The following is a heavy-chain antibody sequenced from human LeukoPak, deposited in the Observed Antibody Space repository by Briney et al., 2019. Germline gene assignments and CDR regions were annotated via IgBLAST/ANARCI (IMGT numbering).Heavy chain of an antibody. V-gene: IGHV3-7*01. CDR2: ISPDGSAT. CDR3: VRSIDY. CDR1: GFPFRDYW. J-gene: IGHJ4*02. Sequence: GGSLRLSCVASGFPFRDYWMAWVRQAPGKGLDWAANISPDGSATFYVDSVKGRFTISRDNTKNSLYLQMNNVGVEDTAVYYCVRSIDYWGQGTLVTVSS.